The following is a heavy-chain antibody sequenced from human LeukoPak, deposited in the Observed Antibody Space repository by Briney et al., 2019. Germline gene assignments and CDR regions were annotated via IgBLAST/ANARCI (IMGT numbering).Heavy chain of an antibody. D-gene: IGHD3-3*01. Sequence: PGGSLRLSCAASGFAFSSHWMHWVRQAPGKGLVWVSHVKNDGSSTNYADSVRGRFTISRDNAKNTLYLQMNSLRAEDTAVYYRARGNDYWSDYIDYWGQGTLVTVSS. CDR1: GFAFSSHW. J-gene: IGHJ4*02. V-gene: IGHV3-74*01. CDR3: ARGNDYWSDYIDY. CDR2: VKNDGSST.